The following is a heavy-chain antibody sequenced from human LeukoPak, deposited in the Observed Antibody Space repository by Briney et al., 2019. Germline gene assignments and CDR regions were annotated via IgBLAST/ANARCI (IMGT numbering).Heavy chain of an antibody. V-gene: IGHV5-51*01. CDR3: ATNHQWATPYHFDY. D-gene: IGHD1-26*01. Sequence: GESLKISWKGSGFTFTNYWIRWVRQMPGKGLEWMGIIYPGDSDTRYSPSFQGQVTISADNYISTAYLHLSSLNASDTAMYYCATNHQWATPYHFDYWGQGTLVIVSS. J-gene: IGHJ4*02. CDR2: IYPGDSDT. CDR1: GFTFTNYW.